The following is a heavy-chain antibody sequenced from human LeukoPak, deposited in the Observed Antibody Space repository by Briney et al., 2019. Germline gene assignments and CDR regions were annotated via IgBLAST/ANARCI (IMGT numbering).Heavy chain of an antibody. D-gene: IGHD1-26*01. CDR2: ISSSSSTI. V-gene: IGHV3-48*02. CDR1: GFTFSSHS. CDR3: ASGIIVGATY. Sequence: GGSLRLSCAASGFTFSSHSMNWVRQAPGKGLEWVSYISSSSSTIYYADSVKGRFTISRDNAKNSLYLQMNSLRDEDTAVYYCASGIIVGATYWGQGTLVTVSS. J-gene: IGHJ4*02.